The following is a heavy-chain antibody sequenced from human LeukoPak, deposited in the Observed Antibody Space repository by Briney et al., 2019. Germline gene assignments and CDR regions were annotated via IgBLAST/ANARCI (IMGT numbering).Heavy chain of an antibody. J-gene: IGHJ4*02. Sequence: GGSLRLSCAAPGFTFCLYSMNSGRQAPGKGLEWGSYIRSSDGAIAYADSVKGRFTVSRDDAKNSLYLQMNSLRDEDTAVSCCARDRDWAFDYWGQGTLITVSS. CDR3: ARDRDWAFDY. D-gene: IGHD3-9*01. CDR2: IRSSDGAI. CDR1: GFTFCLYS. V-gene: IGHV3-48*02.